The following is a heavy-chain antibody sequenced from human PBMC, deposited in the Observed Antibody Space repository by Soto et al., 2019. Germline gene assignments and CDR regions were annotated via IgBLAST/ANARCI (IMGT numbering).Heavy chain of an antibody. CDR2: FVPEDGET. CDR3: ATELRKRRDGHNWRDYYYYYYGMEV. V-gene: IGHV1-24*01. J-gene: IGHJ6*02. Sequence: ASVKVSCKVSGYTLTELSMHSVRQAPGKGLEGMGGFVPEDGETIYAKKFQGRVTMTEDTSTVTAYMELSSLRSEDTAVYCCATELRKRRDGHNWRDYYYYYYGMEVWGQGTTVTGSS. CDR1: GYTLTELS. D-gene: IGHD2-21*01.